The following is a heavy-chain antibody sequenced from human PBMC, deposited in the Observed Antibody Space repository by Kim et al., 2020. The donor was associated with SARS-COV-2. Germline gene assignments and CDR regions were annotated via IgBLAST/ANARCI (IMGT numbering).Heavy chain of an antibody. V-gene: IGHV3-20*01. Sequence: GSLRLSCVASGFTFEDYGMSWVRQAPGKGLEWVSGIKRNSYSTGYVDSVKGRFTISRDNAKKSLYLQMNSLRAEDTAFYHCFRGYVGGPFDLWGQGIRV. CDR3: FRGYVGGPFDL. CDR2: IKRNSYST. J-gene: IGHJ4*02. D-gene: IGHD3-10*01. CDR1: GFTFEDYG.